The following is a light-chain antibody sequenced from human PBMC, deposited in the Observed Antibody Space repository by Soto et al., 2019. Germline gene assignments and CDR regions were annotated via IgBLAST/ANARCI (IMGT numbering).Light chain of an antibody. V-gene: IGKV3-15*01. CDR1: QNFYNN. CDR2: DAS. J-gene: IGKJ4*01. CDR3: QQCRHWPLP. Sequence: EIGMTQAPATLSVSPGEGATLSCKASQNFYNNLACYQQRPGQPPRLLICDASTRATGISARFSGIGYGPEFTLTISRLQSDDFAVYLCQQCRHWPLPFGGGTKVEIK.